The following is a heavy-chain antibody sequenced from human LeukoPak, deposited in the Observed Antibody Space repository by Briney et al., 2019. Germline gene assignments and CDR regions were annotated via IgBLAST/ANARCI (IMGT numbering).Heavy chain of an antibody. CDR2: ITGSGDSI. V-gene: IGHV3-23*01. Sequence: GGSLRLSCAASGFTFSSYAMSWVRQAPGKGLEWVSTITGSGDSIYYADSVKGRFTISRDNSKNTLYLQLNSLRAEDTAVYYCAEDAMIRRVVIPDYWGQGTLVTVSS. D-gene: IGHD3-10*01. CDR3: AEDAMIRRVVIPDY. CDR1: GFTFSSYA. J-gene: IGHJ4*02.